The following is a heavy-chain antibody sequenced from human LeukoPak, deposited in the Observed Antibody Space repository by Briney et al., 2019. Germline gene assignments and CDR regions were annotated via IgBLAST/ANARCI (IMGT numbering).Heavy chain of an antibody. CDR1: GFTFSIHW. Sequence: GGSLRLSCAVSGFTFSIHWMYWVRQARAKGLVFVSGINSDGGTTKYADSVKGRFTIARDNAKNMLYLEMNSLRVDDTAVYHCASGITAEESVAIDYWGQGTVVTVSS. J-gene: IGHJ4*02. CDR3: ASGITAEESVAIDY. D-gene: IGHD1-14*01. V-gene: IGHV3-74*03. CDR2: INSDGGTT.